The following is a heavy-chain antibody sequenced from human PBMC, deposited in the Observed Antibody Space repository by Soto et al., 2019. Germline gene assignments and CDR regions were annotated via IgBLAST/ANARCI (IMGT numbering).Heavy chain of an antibody. CDR2: IRGYNGDT. V-gene: IGHV1-18*01. CDR3: TRGQDYYDRSGYDDY. J-gene: IGHJ4*02. CDR1: GYSFKSYG. D-gene: IGHD3-22*01. Sequence: ASVKVSCKTSGYSFKSYGISWVRQAPGQGLEWMGWIRGYNGDTDYVQKFQGRVTMTADTSTSTAYMELRSLRSDDTAVYYCTRGQDYYDRSGYDDYWGQGTLVTVSS.